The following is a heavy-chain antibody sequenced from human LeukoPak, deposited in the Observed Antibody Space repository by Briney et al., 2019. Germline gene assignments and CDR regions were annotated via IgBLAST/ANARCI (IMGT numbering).Heavy chain of an antibody. D-gene: IGHD1-26*01. CDR2: ISSSSSYI. V-gene: IGHV3-21*01. CDR1: GFTFSSYS. J-gene: IGHJ3*02. CDR3: ARSWGADAFDI. Sequence: KTAGSLRLSCAASGFTFSSYSRNWVRQAPGKGLEWLSSISSSSSYIYYADSAKGRFTIFRDNAKNSLYLQMNSLRAEDTAVYYCARSWGADAFDIWGQGTMVTVSS.